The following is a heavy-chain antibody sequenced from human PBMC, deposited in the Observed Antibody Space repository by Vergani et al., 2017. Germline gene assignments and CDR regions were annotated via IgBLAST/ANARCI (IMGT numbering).Heavy chain of an antibody. CDR2: INTSGGHT. J-gene: IGHJ4*02. CDR1: GYTFSNYY. V-gene: IGHV1-46*03. Sequence: QVQVVQSGAEVKKSGASVKVSCKTSGYTFSNYYMHWVRQAPGQGLEWMGIINTSGGHTNYAQKFQGRVTMTRDTSTSTVYMELRSLRSEDTAIYYCARGDYGILTGYRYWGQGTLVTVS. D-gene: IGHD3-9*01. CDR3: ARGDYGILTGYRY.